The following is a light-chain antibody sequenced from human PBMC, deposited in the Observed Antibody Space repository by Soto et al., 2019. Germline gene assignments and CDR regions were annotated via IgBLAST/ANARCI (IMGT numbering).Light chain of an antibody. CDR2: AAS. CDR3: QQSHSIPLT. J-gene: IGKJ4*01. Sequence: DIQMTQSPSSLSASVGDRVTSTCRASQSISDYLNWYQQIPGKSPKLLIYAASGLQSGVPSRFSGSGSGTDFTLTISSLQHEDFATYYCQQSHSIPLTFGGGTKVEIK. CDR1: QSISDY. V-gene: IGKV1-39*01.